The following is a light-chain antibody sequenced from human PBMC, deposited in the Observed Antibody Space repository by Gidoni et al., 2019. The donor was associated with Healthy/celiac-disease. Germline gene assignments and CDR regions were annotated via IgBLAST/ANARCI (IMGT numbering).Light chain of an antibody. CDR1: QVISSY. V-gene: IGKV1D-8*01. CDR3: HQYYSFPWT. J-gene: IGKJ1*01. Sequence: VIWMTQSPSLLAATTEDRVTISCRMSQVISSYLAWYQQKPGKAPKLLIYAASTWKSGVPSRFSGSGSGTDFTLTISCLQSEDFAVYYCHQYYSFPWTFGQGTKLEIK. CDR2: AAS.